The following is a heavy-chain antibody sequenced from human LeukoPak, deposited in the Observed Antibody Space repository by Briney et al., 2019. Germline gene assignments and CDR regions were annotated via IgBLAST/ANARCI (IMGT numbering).Heavy chain of an antibody. CDR3: ARGGAYGLWDY. CDR1: GFTFTSYA. Sequence: PGGSLRLSCAASGFTFTSYAMSWVRQAPGKGLEWVSAITGSGDTTYYAASVKGRFTISRDNSKNTLYLQMNSLRAEDTAVYYCARGGAYGLWDYWGQGTLVTVSS. D-gene: IGHD2-21*01. V-gene: IGHV3-23*01. J-gene: IGHJ4*02. CDR2: ITGSGDTT.